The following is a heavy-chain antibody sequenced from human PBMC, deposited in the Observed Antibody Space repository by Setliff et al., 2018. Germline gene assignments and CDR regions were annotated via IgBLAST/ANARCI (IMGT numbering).Heavy chain of an antibody. D-gene: IGHD1-26*01. J-gene: IGHJ3*02. V-gene: IGHV3-23*01. CDR3: TTDGRSTIIAYYDAFDI. Sequence: PGGSLRLSCAASGFTFSSYAMSWVRQAPGKGLEWVSAISGSGGSTYYADSVKGRFTISRGNSKNTLYLQMNSLSPEDTALYYCTTDGRSTIIAYYDAFDIWGQGTMVTVSS. CDR2: ISGSGGST. CDR1: GFTFSSYA.